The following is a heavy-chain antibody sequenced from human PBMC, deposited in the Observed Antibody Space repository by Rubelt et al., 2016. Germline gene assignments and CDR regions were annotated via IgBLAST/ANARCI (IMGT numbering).Heavy chain of an antibody. CDR3: TKEPGGSGFDP. CDR2: IYYSGST. Sequence: QVQLQESGPGLVRPSETLSLTCTVSGGSISSYYWSWIRQPQGKGLEWIGYIYYSGSTSYNPSLKRQVNISEDTSKNQFSLTMGAVTAADTAVYYCTKEPGGSGFDPWGQGTLVTVSS. CDR1: GGSISSYY. V-gene: IGHV4-59*12. J-gene: IGHJ5*02. D-gene: IGHD3-10*01.